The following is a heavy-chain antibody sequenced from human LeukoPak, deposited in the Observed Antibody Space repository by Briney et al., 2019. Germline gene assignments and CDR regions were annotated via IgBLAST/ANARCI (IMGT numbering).Heavy chain of an antibody. CDR1: GFTFSSYA. V-gene: IGHV3-30-3*01. Sequence: GGSLRLSCAASGFTFSSYAMHWVRQAPGKGLEWVAVISYDGSNKYYADSVKGRFTISRDNSKNTLYLQMNSLRAEDTAVYYCARVERSGYGMDVWGQGTTVTVSS. D-gene: IGHD1-1*01. CDR3: ARVERSGYGMDV. J-gene: IGHJ6*02. CDR2: ISYDGSNK.